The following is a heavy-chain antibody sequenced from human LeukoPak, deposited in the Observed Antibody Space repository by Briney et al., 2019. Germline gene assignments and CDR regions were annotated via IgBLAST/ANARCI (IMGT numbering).Heavy chain of an antibody. Sequence: PSETLSLTCTVSGVSISSYYWSWIRQPPGKGLEWIGYIYYSGSTDYNPSLKSRVTISVDTSKNQFSLKLSSVTAADTAVYYCARDGSLTGWFDPWGQGTLVTVSS. V-gene: IGHV4-59*12. CDR3: ARDGSLTGWFDP. CDR1: GVSISSYY. CDR2: IYYSGST. J-gene: IGHJ5*02.